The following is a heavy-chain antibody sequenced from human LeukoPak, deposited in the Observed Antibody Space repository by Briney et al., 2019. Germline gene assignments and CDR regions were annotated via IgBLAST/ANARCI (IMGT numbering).Heavy chain of an antibody. V-gene: IGHV3-30*03. CDR2: ISYDGSNK. Sequence: PGRSLRLSCAASGFTFSSYGMHWVRQAPGKGLEWVAVISYDGSNKYYADSVKGRFTISRDNSKNTLYLQMNSLRAEDTAVYYCAYGRRLVSGMDVWGQGTTVTVSS. J-gene: IGHJ6*02. D-gene: IGHD2-8*02. CDR1: GFTFSSYG. CDR3: AYGRRLVSGMDV.